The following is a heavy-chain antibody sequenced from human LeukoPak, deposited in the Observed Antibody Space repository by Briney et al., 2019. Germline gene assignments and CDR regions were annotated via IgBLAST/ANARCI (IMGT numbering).Heavy chain of an antibody. D-gene: IGHD2-15*01. V-gene: IGHV4-59*01. J-gene: IGHJ5*02. CDR1: GGSISNYY. CDR2: INHSGST. Sequence: SETLSLTCTVSGGSISNYYWTWIRQPPGKGLEWIGEINHSGSTNYNPSLKSRVTISVDTSKNQFSLKLSSVTAADTAVYYCARAVAYITGFDPWGQGTLVTVSS. CDR3: ARAVAYITGFDP.